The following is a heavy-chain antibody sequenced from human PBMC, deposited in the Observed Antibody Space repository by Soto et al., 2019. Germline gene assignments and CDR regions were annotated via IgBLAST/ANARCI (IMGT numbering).Heavy chain of an antibody. J-gene: IGHJ4*02. Sequence: EVQLVESGGGLVQPGGSLRLSCAASGFTFSSYRMHWVRQAPGKGLEYVSVISSNGGSTYYANSVKGRFTVSRDNSKNTLYLQIGSLRADDMAVYYCARGSNGYHFDYWGQGTLVTVSS. CDR3: ARGSNGYHFDY. CDR2: ISSNGGST. D-gene: IGHD5-12*01. V-gene: IGHV3-64*01. CDR1: GFTFSSYR.